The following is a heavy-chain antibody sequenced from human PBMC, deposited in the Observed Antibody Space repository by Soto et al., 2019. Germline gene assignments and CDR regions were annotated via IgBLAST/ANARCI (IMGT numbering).Heavy chain of an antibody. D-gene: IGHD5-12*01. V-gene: IGHV1-69*06. CDR1: GGTLSSYA. CDR3: AGGTLRRDGYTGDRDADDTYTMDV. CDR2: VIPVFDST. J-gene: IGHJ6*02. Sequence: QVQVVQSGPEVKNPGSSVKVSCKASGGTLSSYAINWVRQAPGKGLEWVGGVIPVFDSTKYAQKFQGRVIITADNSRGTVYLELSGLRFDDTAVYYWAGGTLRRDGYTGDRDADDTYTMDVWGQGTTVTVS.